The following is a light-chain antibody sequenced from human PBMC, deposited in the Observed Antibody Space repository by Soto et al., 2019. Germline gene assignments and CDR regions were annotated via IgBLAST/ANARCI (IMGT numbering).Light chain of an antibody. CDR1: SSDVGGYNY. V-gene: IGLV2-14*03. Sequence: QSVLTQPASVSGSPGQSITISCTGTSSDVGGYNYVSWYQHHPGKAPKLMIYDVSNRPSGVSNRFSGSKSGNTASLTISGLQAEDEAHYYCTSYTSSSTVVFGGGTKLTVL. J-gene: IGLJ2*01. CDR2: DVS. CDR3: TSYTSSSTVV.